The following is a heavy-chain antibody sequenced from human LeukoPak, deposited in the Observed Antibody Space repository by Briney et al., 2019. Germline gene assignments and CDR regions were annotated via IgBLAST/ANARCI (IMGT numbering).Heavy chain of an antibody. CDR3: AKANYYGSGSAYHFQH. D-gene: IGHD3-10*01. J-gene: IGHJ1*01. CDR2: ISGSGGST. CDR1: GFTFSSYA. V-gene: IGHV3-23*01. Sequence: GGSLRLSCAASGFTFSSYAMSWVRQAPGKGLEWVSAISGSGGSTYYADSVKGRFTISRDNSKNTLYLQMNSLRAEDTAVYYCAKANYYGSGSAYHFQHWGQGTLVTVSS.